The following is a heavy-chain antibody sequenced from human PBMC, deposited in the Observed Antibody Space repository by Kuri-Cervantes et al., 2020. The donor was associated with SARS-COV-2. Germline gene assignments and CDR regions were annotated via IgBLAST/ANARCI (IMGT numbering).Heavy chain of an antibody. D-gene: IGHD3-10*01. V-gene: IGHV4-59*01. Sequence: SETLSLTCNVSGGSISSYYWSWIRQPPGKGLEWIGYIYFSGSTNYNPSLNSRVTISVDTSKHKFSLKLSSVTAADTAVYYCARGAVVRGPKYYFDYWGQGTLVTVSS. CDR1: GGSISSYY. CDR2: IYFSGST. CDR3: ARGAVVRGPKYYFDY. J-gene: IGHJ4*02.